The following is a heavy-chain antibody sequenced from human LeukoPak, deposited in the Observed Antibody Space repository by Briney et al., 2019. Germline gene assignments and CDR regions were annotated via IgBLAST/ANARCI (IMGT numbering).Heavy chain of an antibody. CDR2: ISGSGGNI. CDR1: GFTFSSYE. Sequence: GGSLRLSCAASGFTFSSYEMNWVRQAPGKGLEWVSAISGSGGNIYYAASVKGRFTISRDNAKNSLYLQMNSLRAEDTAVYYCAELGITMIGGVWGKGTTVTISS. J-gene: IGHJ6*04. CDR3: AELGITMIGGV. D-gene: IGHD3-10*02. V-gene: IGHV3-48*03.